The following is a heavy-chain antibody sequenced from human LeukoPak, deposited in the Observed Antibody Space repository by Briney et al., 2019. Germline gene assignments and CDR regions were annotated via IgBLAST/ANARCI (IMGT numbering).Heavy chain of an antibody. CDR3: ARELGGTKTGGFDI. V-gene: IGHV3-64*02. D-gene: IGHD1-14*01. Sequence: PGGSLRLSCAASGFRFIYHDMHWVRPAPGKGLEFVSSIGAAGAHTFYADSVKGRFTISRDNFQSTMYLQMDGLRPEDSAVYYCARELGGTKTGGFDIWGQGTVVTVSS. J-gene: IGHJ3*02. CDR1: GFRFIYHD. CDR2: IGAAGAHT.